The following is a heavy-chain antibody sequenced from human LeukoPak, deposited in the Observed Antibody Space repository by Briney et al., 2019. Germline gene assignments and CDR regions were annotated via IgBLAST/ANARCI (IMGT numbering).Heavy chain of an antibody. Sequence: PSETLSLTCTVSGGSVSSGSYYWSWIRQPPGKGLEWIGYIYYSGSINYNPSLKSRVTISVDTSKNQFSLKLSSVTAADTAVYYCARDSGDSWHFDLWGRGTLVTVSS. CDR2: IYYSGSI. CDR3: ARDSGDSWHFDL. J-gene: IGHJ2*01. V-gene: IGHV4-61*01. CDR1: GGSVSSGSYY. D-gene: IGHD3-10*01.